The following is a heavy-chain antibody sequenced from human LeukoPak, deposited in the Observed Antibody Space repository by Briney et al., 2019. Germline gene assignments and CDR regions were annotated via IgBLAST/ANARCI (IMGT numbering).Heavy chain of an antibody. V-gene: IGHV3-30*04. CDR1: GFTFSSYA. J-gene: IGHJ5*02. D-gene: IGHD1-26*01. CDR3: ASLELLGPNWFDP. Sequence: GGSLRLSCAASGFTFSSYAMHWVRQAPGKGLEWVAVISYDGSNKYYADSVKGRFTISRDNSKNTLYLQMNSLRAEDTAVYYCASLELLGPNWFDPWGQGTLVTVSS. CDR2: ISYDGSNK.